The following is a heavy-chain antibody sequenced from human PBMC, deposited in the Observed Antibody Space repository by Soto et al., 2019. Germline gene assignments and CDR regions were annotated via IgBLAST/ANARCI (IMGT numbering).Heavy chain of an antibody. D-gene: IGHD3-3*01. V-gene: IGHV4-39*01. J-gene: IGHJ4*02. CDR1: GGSISSSSYY. CDR3: ASFYDFWSGYPNPDLYYFDY. CDR2: IYYSGST. Sequence: SETLSLTCTVSGGSISSSSYYWGWIRQPPGKGLEWIGSIYYSGSTYYNPSLKSRVTISVDTSKNQFSLKLSSVTAADTAVYYCASFYDFWSGYPNPDLYYFDYWGQGTLVTVSS.